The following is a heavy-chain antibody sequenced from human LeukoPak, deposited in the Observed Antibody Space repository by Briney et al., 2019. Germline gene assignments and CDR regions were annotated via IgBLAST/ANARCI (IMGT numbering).Heavy chain of an antibody. V-gene: IGHV3-66*01. CDR3: AGGSGTYSPDY. Sequence: PGGSLRLSCAASGFTVSSNYMSWVRQAPGKGLEWVSVIYSGGSTYYADSVRGRFTISRDNSKNTLYLQMGSLRAEDMAVYYCAGGSGTYSPDYWGQGTLVTVSS. CDR2: IYSGGST. J-gene: IGHJ4*02. D-gene: IGHD3-10*01. CDR1: GFTVSSNY.